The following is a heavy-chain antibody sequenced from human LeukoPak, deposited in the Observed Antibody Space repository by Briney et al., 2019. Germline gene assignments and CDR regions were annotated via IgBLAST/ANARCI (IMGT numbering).Heavy chain of an antibody. V-gene: IGHV3-33*01. D-gene: IGHD4-17*01. CDR3: ARAPTVTTLVVHD. J-gene: IGHJ4*02. CDR1: GFNFFTYG. Sequence: GRSLRLSCAASGFNFFTYGMHWVRQAPGKGLEWVAVIWYDGSNKYYADSVKGRFTISRDNSKNTLYLQMNSLRAEDTAVYYCARAPTVTTLVVHDWGQGTLVTVSS. CDR2: IWYDGSNK.